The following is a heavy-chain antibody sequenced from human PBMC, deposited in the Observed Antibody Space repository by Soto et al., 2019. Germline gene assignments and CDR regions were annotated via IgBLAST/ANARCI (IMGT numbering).Heavy chain of an antibody. CDR2: ISYDGSNK. V-gene: IGHV3-30*18. CDR3: AKGPAIVLVPAAMNYYYGMDV. D-gene: IGHD2-2*01. Sequence: PGGSLRLSCAASGFTFSSYGMHWVRQAPGKGLEWVAVISYDGSNKYYADPVKGRFTISRDNSKNTLYLQMDSLRAEDTAVYYCAKGPAIVLVPAAMNYYYGMDVWGQGTTVTVSS. J-gene: IGHJ6*02. CDR1: GFTFSSYG.